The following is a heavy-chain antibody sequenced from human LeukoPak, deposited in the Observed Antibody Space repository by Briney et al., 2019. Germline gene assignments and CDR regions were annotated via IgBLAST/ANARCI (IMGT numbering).Heavy chain of an antibody. J-gene: IGHJ3*02. CDR3: ARELGGTKTGGFDI. V-gene: IGHV3-64*02. CDR2: IGAAGAHT. Sequence: GGSLRLSCAASGFRFSYHDMHWVRQAPGKGMEFVSSIGAAGAHTFYADSVKGRFTISRDNFQSTMYLQMDGLRPEDSAVYYCARELGGTKTGGFDIWGQGTVVTVSS. CDR1: GFRFSYHD. D-gene: IGHD1-14*01.